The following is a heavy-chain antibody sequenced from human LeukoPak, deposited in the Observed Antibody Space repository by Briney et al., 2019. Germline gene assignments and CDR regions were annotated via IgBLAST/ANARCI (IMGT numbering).Heavy chain of an antibody. J-gene: IGHJ3*01. CDR1: GFTFSSYA. D-gene: IGHD6-6*01. CDR2: ISGSGGST. CDR3: ATTYSTSSGTFDF. Sequence: GGSLRLSCAASGFTFSSYAMSWVRQAPGKGLEWVSAISGSGGSTYYADSVKGRFTISRDNSKNTLYLQMNRLRAEDTAVYYCATTYSTSSGTFDFWGQGTMVTVSS. V-gene: IGHV3-23*01.